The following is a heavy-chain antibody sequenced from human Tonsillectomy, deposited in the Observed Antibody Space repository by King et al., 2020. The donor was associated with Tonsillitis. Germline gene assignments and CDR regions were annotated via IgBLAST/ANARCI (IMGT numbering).Heavy chain of an antibody. V-gene: IGHV3-30*04. J-gene: IGHJ4*02. CDR3: ARSIAAADPADY. D-gene: IGHD6-13*01. CDR2: MSFDGSNK. CDR1: EFTFNSYA. Sequence: VQLVESGGGVVQPGRSLRLSCAASEFTFNSYAMHWVRQAPGKRLEWVAVMSFDGSNKFYADSVKGRFTISRDNSQNTLYLQMNSLRVEDTAVYYCARSIAAADPADYWGQGTLDTVSS.